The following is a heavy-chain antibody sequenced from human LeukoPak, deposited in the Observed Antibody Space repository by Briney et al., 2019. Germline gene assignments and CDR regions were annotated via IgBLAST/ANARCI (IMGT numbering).Heavy chain of an antibody. CDR3: AREEEWFDP. CDR1: GGSISSGSYY. V-gene: IGHV4-61*02. J-gene: IGHJ5*02. Sequence: SQTLSLTCTVSGGSISSGSYYWIWIRQPAGKGLEWIGRIYTSGSTNYNPSLKSRVTISVDTSKNQFSLKLSSVTAADTAVYYCAREEEWFDPWGQGTLVTVSS. CDR2: IYTSGST.